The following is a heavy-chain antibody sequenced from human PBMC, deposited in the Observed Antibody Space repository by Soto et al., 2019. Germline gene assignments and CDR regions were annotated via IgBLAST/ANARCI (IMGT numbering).Heavy chain of an antibody. Sequence: QVQLVQSGAEEKKPGASVKVSCKASGYTFTSYAMHWVRQAPGQRLEWMGWINAGNGNTKYSQKFQGRVTITRDTSASTAYMELSGLRSEDTAVYYCARGDCGGDCPPNSFDPWGQGTLVTVSS. CDR1: GYTFTSYA. D-gene: IGHD2-21*02. CDR3: ARGDCGGDCPPNSFDP. CDR2: INAGNGNT. J-gene: IGHJ5*02. V-gene: IGHV1-3*05.